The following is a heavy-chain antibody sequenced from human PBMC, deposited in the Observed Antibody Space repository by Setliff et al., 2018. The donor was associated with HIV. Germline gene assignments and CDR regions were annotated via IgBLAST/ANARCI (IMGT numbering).Heavy chain of an antibody. J-gene: IGHJ6*03. Sequence: GASVKVSCKTSGYTFTGYYVHWVRQAPGQGLEWMGWINPNNGDTNYAQKFQGRVTMTRDTSISTAYMELSRLRSDDTAVYYCAREFGAGIRQIVAGEFYYMDVWGKGTTVTVS. CDR1: GYTFTGYY. V-gene: IGHV1-2*02. CDR3: AREFGAGIRQIVAGEFYYMDV. D-gene: IGHD5-12*01. CDR2: INPNNGDT.